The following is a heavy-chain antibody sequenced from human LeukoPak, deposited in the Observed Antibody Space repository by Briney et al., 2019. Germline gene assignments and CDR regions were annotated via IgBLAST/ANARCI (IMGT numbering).Heavy chain of an antibody. V-gene: IGHV3-74*01. J-gene: IGHJ6*02. CDR2: VNSDGSNT. CDR3: ARAYSSSPAADGMDV. CDR1: GFTFSSYW. Sequence: GGSLRLSCAASGFTFSSYWMHWVRQAPGKGLVWVSRVNSDGSNTIYADSVKGRFTFSRDNAKNTLYLQMNSLRAEDTAVYYCARAYSSSPAADGMDVWGQGTTVTVSS. D-gene: IGHD6-6*01.